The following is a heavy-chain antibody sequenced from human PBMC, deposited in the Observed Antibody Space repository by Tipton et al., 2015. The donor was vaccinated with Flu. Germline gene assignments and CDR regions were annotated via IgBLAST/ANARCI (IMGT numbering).Heavy chain of an antibody. D-gene: IGHD3-22*01. CDR2: IYTSGRT. J-gene: IGHJ4*01. CDR3: ARVRSYYDSSGYYYPFEY. CDR1: GGSISSGSYY. V-gene: IGHV4-61*02. Sequence: TLSLTCTVSGGSISSGSYYWSWIRQPAGKGLEWIGRIYTSGRTNYNPSLKSRVTISVDTSKNQFSLKLSSVTAADTAVYYCARVRSYYDSSGYYYPFEYW.